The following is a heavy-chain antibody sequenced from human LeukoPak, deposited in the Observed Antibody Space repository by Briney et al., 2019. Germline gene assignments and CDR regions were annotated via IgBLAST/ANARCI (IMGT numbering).Heavy chain of an antibody. CDR2: IWYDGSSK. Sequence: GGSLRLSCAASGFSFSNYDMHWVRQAPGKGLEWVAIIWYDGSSKYYADSVKGRFTISRDNSKNTLYLEMNSLRAEDTAVYYCASVRDRDGPPVDYWGQGTLVTVSS. CDR1: GFSFSNYD. J-gene: IGHJ4*02. D-gene: IGHD5-24*01. V-gene: IGHV3-33*01. CDR3: ASVRDRDGPPVDY.